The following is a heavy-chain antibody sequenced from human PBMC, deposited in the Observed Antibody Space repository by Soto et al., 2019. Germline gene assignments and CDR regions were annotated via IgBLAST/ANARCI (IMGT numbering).Heavy chain of an antibody. CDR2: IKGKTDGGAT. CDR3: TTDWGYDTPGYSYH. V-gene: IGHV3-15*01. CDR1: GFTFSNAW. Sequence: PGGSLRLSCAASGFTFSNAWMSWVRQAPGKGLEWVGRIKGKTDGGATDYAAPVKGRFTISRDDSKNTLYLQMNSLRTEDTAVYYCTTDWGYDTPGYSYHWGQGILVTVSS. J-gene: IGHJ4*02. D-gene: IGHD3-22*01.